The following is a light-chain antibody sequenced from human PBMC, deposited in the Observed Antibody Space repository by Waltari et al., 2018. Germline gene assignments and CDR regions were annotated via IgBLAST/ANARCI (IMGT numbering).Light chain of an antibody. V-gene: IGKV1-13*02. Sequence: IQMSQSPSSLSASVGDRVTITCRASQGISSYLNWYQQKPGKAPKLLIYYANSLASGLPSMFSCSGSGTEFTLTISSLQPEDFATYYCQQGNSYPWTFGQGTKVEIK. CDR1: QGISSY. J-gene: IGKJ1*01. CDR3: QQGNSYPWT. CDR2: YAN.